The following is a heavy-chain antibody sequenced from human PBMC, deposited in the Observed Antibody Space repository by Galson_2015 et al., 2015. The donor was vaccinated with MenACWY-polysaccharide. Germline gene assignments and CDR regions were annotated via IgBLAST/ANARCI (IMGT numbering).Heavy chain of an antibody. D-gene: IGHD3-16*01. J-gene: IGHJ4*02. CDR1: GYSFTSYD. CDR3: ARGGTWSLFVD. CDR2: INVSNGNT. V-gene: IGHV1-3*01. Sequence: SVKVSCKASGYSFTSYDVHWVRQAPGQSLEWMGWINVSNGNTKYSQKFQGRVTITRDTSATTAYMELGSLRSEDTAVYFCARGGTWSLFVDWGQGTLVTVSS.